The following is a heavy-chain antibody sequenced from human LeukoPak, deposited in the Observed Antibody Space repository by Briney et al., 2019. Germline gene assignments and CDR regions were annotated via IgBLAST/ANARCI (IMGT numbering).Heavy chain of an antibody. Sequence: GGSLRLSCAASEFSVGSNYMTWVRQAPGKGLEWVSLIYSGGSTYYADSVKGRFTISRDNSKNTLYLQMNSLRAEDTAVYYCATYYYDSRGYYPTNFDYWGQGTLVTVSS. D-gene: IGHD3-22*01. CDR1: EFSVGSNY. V-gene: IGHV3-66*02. J-gene: IGHJ4*02. CDR3: ATYYYDSRGYYPTNFDY. CDR2: IYSGGST.